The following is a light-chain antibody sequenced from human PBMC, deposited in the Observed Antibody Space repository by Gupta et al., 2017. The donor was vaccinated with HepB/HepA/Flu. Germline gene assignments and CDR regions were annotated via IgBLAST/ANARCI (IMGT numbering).Light chain of an antibody. CDR2: SNN. CDR1: SSNIGSNT. CDR3: AAWDDRLNGWV. Sequence: QSVLTKPPPASGTPGPRVTISCSGSSSNIGSNTVNGYQQLPGTATKLLICSNNQRPSGVPDRFSGSKSGTSASLAISGLQSEDEADYYCAAWDDRLNGWVFGGGTKLTVL. J-gene: IGLJ3*02. V-gene: IGLV1-44*01.